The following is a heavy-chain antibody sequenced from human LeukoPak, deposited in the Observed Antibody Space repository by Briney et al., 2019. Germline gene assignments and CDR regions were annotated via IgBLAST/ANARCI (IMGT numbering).Heavy chain of an antibody. D-gene: IGHD4-23*01. CDR3: AKDMADYGGYFGY. J-gene: IGHJ4*02. CDR2: ISASGGST. V-gene: IGHV3-23*01. Sequence: GGSLRLSCAASGFTLRNYAMSWVRQAPGEGLEWVSTISASGGSTYYADSVKGRFTISRDNSNNTLYLHMNSLRAEDTAVYYCAKDMADYGGYFGYWGQGTLVTVSS. CDR1: GFTLRNYA.